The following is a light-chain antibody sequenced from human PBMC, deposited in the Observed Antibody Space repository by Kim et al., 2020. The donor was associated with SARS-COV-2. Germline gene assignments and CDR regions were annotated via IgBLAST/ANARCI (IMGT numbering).Light chain of an antibody. J-gene: IGKJ2*01. CDR1: QDIRNY. CDR3: QQYDNIPFA. V-gene: IGKV1-33*01. Sequence: SASVRDSVTITCQASQDIRNYVNWYQQKPGTAPKLLIHDASNLETGVPPRFSGSGSGTDFTFAISGLQPEDIATYYCQQYDNIPFAFGQGTKLEI. CDR2: DAS.